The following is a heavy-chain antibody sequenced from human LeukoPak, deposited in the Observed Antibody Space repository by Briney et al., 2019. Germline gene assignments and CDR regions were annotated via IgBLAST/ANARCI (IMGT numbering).Heavy chain of an antibody. CDR3: ARAASSLRLGYCSSTSCPTAYYYYGMDV. J-gene: IGHJ6*02. CDR2: IIPILGIA. D-gene: IGHD2-2*01. Sequence: SVKVSCKASGGTFSSYAISWVRQAPGQGLEWMGGIIPILGIANYAQKFQGRVTITADKSTSTAYMELSSLRSEDTAVYYCARAASSLRLGYCSSTSCPTAYYYYGMDVWGQGTTVTVSS. CDR1: GGTFSSYA. V-gene: IGHV1-69*10.